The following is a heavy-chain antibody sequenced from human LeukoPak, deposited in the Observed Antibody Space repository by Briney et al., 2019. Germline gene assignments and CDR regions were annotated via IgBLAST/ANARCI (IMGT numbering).Heavy chain of an antibody. J-gene: IGHJ3*02. V-gene: IGHV4-4*02. D-gene: IGHD3-9*01. CDR1: GGSISSSNW. CDR3: ARVGRYFDWLLPGAFDI. Sequence: PSETLSLTCAVSGGSISSSNWWSWVRQPPGKGLEWIGEIYHSGGTNYNPSLKSRVTISVDKSKNQFSLKLSSVTAADTAVYYCARVGRYFDWLLPGAFDIWGQGTMVTVSS. CDR2: IYHSGGT.